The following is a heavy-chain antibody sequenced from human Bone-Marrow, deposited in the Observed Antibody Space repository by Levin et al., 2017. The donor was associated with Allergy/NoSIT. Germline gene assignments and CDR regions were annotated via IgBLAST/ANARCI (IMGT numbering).Heavy chain of an antibody. V-gene: IGHV1-2*02. CDR3: ARHRDGVVATVGLLD. CDR1: GYTFTGYY. J-gene: IGHJ4*02. D-gene: IGHD5-12*01. CDR2: INPKSGAT. Sequence: ASVKVSCKASGYTFTGYYVHWVRQAPGQGLEWLGWINPKSGATNYAQKFQGRVAMTSDTSISTAYMDLSRLTSDDTAVYYCARHRDGVVATVGLLDWGQGTLVTVSA.